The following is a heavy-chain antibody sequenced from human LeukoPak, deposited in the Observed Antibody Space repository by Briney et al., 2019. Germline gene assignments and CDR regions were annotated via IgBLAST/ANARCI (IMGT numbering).Heavy chain of an antibody. Sequence: SETLSLTCTVSGGSISSYYWSWIRQPPGKGLEWIGYIYYSGSTYYNPSLKSRVTISVDTSKNQFSLKLSSVTAADTAVYYCARNYRIAAAGTFVDYWGQGTLVTVSS. CDR2: IYYSGST. D-gene: IGHD6-13*01. J-gene: IGHJ4*02. V-gene: IGHV4-59*08. CDR1: GGSISSYY. CDR3: ARNYRIAAAGTFVDY.